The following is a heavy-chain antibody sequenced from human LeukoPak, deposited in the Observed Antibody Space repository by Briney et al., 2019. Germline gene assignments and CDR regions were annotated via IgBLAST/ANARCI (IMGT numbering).Heavy chain of an antibody. CDR1: GFTFSSYE. D-gene: IGHD6-13*01. CDR3: ARGRYLTTGGGAAAGFLDY. J-gene: IGHJ4*02. Sequence: GSLRLSCAASGFTFSSYEMNWVRQPPGKGLEWIGEINHSGSTNYNPSLKRRVTISVDTSQNQFSVRLSSVTAADTAVYYCARGRYLTTGGGAAAGFLDYWGQGTLVTVSS. CDR2: INHSGST. V-gene: IGHV4-34*01.